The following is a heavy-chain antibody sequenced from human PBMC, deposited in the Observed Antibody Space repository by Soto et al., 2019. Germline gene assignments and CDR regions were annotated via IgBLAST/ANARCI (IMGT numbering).Heavy chain of an antibody. CDR1: GFTLSSYG. D-gene: IGHD2-21*01. J-gene: IGHJ4*02. Sequence: QVQLVESGGGVVQPGRSLRLSCGASGFTLSSYGMHWVRQAPGKGLEWVAVIWHDGSKKYYADSAKGRFTISRDNSKNTLDLQMNNLRAEDTAVYYCARDRGSDDPIDYWGQGTLVTVSS. CDR3: ARDRGSDDPIDY. CDR2: IWHDGSKK. V-gene: IGHV3-33*01.